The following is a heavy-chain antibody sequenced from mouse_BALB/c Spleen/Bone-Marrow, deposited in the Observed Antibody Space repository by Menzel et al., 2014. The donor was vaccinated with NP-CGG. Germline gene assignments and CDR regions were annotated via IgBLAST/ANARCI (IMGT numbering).Heavy chain of an antibody. Sequence: VKLQESGAELARPGASVKLSCKASGYTSTSYWMQWVKQRPGQGLEWIGAIYPGDGDTRYTQKFKGKATLTADKSSSTAYMQLSSLASEDSAVYYCARRDYGIRENYYAMDYWGQGTSVTVSS. CDR2: IYPGDGDT. CDR1: GYTSTSYW. CDR3: ARRDYGIRENYYAMDY. J-gene: IGHJ4*01. D-gene: IGHD1-2*01. V-gene: IGHV1-87*01.